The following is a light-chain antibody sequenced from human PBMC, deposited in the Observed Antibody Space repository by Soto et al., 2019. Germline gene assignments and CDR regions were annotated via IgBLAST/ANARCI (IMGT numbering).Light chain of an antibody. J-gene: IGKJ1*01. CDR1: QSVSTN. CDR3: QQYNNWPST. V-gene: IGKV3-15*01. CDR2: GAS. Sequence: EIVMTQSPATLSVSPGERATVSCRASQSVSTNFAWYRQKPGQSPRLLIYGASTRATGIPARFSGSGSGTDFTLTINSLQSEDFAVYYCQQYNNWPSTFGQGTKVEIK.